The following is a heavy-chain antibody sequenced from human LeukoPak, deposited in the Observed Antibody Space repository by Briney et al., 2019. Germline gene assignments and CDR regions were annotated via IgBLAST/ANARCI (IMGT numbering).Heavy chain of an antibody. J-gene: IGHJ4*02. D-gene: IGHD3-22*01. CDR2: ISYDGSNK. CDR3: AREGSYYYDSSGYTFDY. V-gene: IGHV3-30-3*01. CDR1: GFTFSSYA. Sequence: SGGSLRLSCAASGFTFSSYAMHWVRQAPGKGLEWVAVISYDGSNKYYADSVKGRFTISRDNSKNTLYLQMNSLRAEDTAVYYCAREGSYYYDSSGYTFDYWGQGTLVTVSS.